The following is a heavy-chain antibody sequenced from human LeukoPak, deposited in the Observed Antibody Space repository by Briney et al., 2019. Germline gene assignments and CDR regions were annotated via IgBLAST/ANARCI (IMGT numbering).Heavy chain of an antibody. CDR1: GFTFSSYA. D-gene: IGHD6-19*01. CDR3: ARVQVAGTGRGPLD. J-gene: IGHJ4*02. Sequence: SGGSLRLSCAASGFTFSSYAMSWVRQAPGKGLEWVSAISGSGGSTYYADSVKGRFTISRDNSKNTLYLQMNSLRAEDTAVYYCARVQVAGTGRGPLDWGQGTLVTVSS. V-gene: IGHV3-23*01. CDR2: ISGSGGST.